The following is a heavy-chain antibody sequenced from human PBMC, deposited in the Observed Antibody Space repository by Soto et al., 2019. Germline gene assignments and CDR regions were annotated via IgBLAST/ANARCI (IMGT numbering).Heavy chain of an antibody. CDR2: VYSGGGT. Sequence: QVQLQESGPGVVKPSETLSLTCTVSGGSLRGYSWSWIRQSPGKGLEWIGYVYSGGGTNYSPSFMGRVTISVATTDNQFSLTLNSVTAADTAVYYCAREKTPMSPHSFYYRMDVWGQGTTVTVSS. V-gene: IGHV4-59*01. CDR1: GGSLRGYS. CDR3: AREKTPMSPHSFYYRMDV. D-gene: IGHD2-15*01. J-gene: IGHJ6*02.